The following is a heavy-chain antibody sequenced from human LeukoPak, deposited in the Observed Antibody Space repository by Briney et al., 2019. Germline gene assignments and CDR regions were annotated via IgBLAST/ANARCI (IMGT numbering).Heavy chain of an antibody. D-gene: IGHD2-2*01. CDR3: ARARGVDIVVVPAAITEDDAFDI. Sequence: SETLSLTCTVSGGSISSYYWSWIRQPPGKGLEWIGYIYYSGSTNYNPSLKSRVTMSVDTSKNQFSLKLSSVTAADTAVYYCARARGVDIVVVPAAITEDDAFDIWGQGTMVTVSS. CDR2: IYYSGST. V-gene: IGHV4-59*12. CDR1: GGSISSYY. J-gene: IGHJ3*02.